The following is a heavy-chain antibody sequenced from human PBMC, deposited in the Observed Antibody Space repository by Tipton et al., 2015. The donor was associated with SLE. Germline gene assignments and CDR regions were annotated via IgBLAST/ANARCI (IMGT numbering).Heavy chain of an antibody. CDR1: GGPISGDNYY. V-gene: IGHV4-39*01. CDR3: ARQDYDFGNVWTWFDP. D-gene: IGHD3-3*01. Sequence: TLSLTCSVSGGPISGDNYYWVWIRQPPGKGLEWIGCIFPSGSAYYNPSLKSRVIISEDTSKNQFSLRLTSVTAADTAVYYCARQDYDFGNVWTWFDPVGQGVVVTVSS. CDR2: IFPSGSA. J-gene: IGHJ5*02.